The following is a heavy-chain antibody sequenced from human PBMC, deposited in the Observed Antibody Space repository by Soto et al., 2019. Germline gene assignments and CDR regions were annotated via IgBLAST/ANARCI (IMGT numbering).Heavy chain of an antibody. CDR3: VRGIPSQYSSNWLYWYFDL. Sequence: VQLVESGAGVVQPGRSLRLSCAASGFVYSTYAMHWVRLSPGKGLEWVALIWNDGTKEYYVDSVKGRFTISRDNSQNTLNLQMDSLRAEDTAVYFCVRGIPSQYSSNWLYWYFDLWGRGTQVTVSS. J-gene: IGHJ2*01. CDR2: IWNDGTKE. CDR1: GFVYSTYA. V-gene: IGHV3-33*01. D-gene: IGHD6-13*01.